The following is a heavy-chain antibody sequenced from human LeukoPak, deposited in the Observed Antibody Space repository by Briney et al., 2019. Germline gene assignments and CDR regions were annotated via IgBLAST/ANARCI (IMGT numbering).Heavy chain of an antibody. Sequence: SETLSLTCTGSRGSISTYYWSWIRQPPGKGLEWIGFIYYSGSTNYNPSLKSRVTISVDTSKNQFSLKLSSVTAADTAVYYCARSFSARTFFDYWGQGTLVTVSS. CDR1: RGSISTYY. D-gene: IGHD1-14*01. CDR3: ARSFSARTFFDY. CDR2: IYYSGST. V-gene: IGHV4-59*01. J-gene: IGHJ4*02.